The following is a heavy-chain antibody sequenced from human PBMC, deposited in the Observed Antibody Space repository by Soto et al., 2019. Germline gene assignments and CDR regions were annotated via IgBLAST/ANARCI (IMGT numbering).Heavy chain of an antibody. D-gene: IGHD2-15*01. CDR3: ARDYCSGGRCYFHP. Sequence: QVQLVQSGAEVKKPGASVKVSCKASGYTFTSYNLHWVRQAPGQGLEWMGIINPRGGSTTYAQKFQVRVTMTSDTSTSTVYMELTSLRSEDTAMFFCARDYCSGGRCYFHPWGQGTLVTVSS. V-gene: IGHV1-46*01. CDR1: GYTFTSYN. J-gene: IGHJ5*02. CDR2: INPRGGST.